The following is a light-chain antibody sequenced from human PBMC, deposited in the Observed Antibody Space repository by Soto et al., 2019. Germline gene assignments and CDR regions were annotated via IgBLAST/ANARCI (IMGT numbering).Light chain of an antibody. CDR2: WAS. CDR1: QSVLYSSNNKNY. Sequence: DIVMTQSPDSLAVSLGERATINCKSSQSVLYSSNNKNYLAWYQQRPGKPPKLLMYWASTRESGVPDRFSGSGSGTDFTLTITSLQAEDVAVYYCQQYESTPPTFGQGTKLEIK. CDR3: QQYESTPPT. V-gene: IGKV4-1*01. J-gene: IGKJ2*01.